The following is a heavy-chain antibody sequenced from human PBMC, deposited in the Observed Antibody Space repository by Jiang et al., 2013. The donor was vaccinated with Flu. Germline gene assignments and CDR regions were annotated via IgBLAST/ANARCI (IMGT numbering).Heavy chain of an antibody. J-gene: IGHJ4*02. Sequence: GAEVKKPGASVKVSCKASGYTFTDYYMHWVRQAPGQGLEWMGWINPNSDGTNYAQNFQGRVTMTRDTSISTAYMELSRLRSDDTAVYYCARLASYCGSTPCYPTGRPFDYWGQGTLVTVSS. V-gene: IGHV1-2*02. D-gene: IGHD2-2*01. CDR3: ARLASYCGSTPCYPTGRPFDY. CDR2: INPNSDGT. CDR1: GYTFTDYY.